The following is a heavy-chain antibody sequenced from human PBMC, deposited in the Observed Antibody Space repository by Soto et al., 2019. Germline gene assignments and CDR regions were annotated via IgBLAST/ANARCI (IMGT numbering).Heavy chain of an antibody. Sequence: SETLSLTCAVSGGSISSGGYSWSWIRQPPGKGLEWIGYIYHSGSTYYNPSLKSRVTISVDRSKNQFSLKLSSVTAADTAVYYCASSPGYSSYYYYGMDVWGQGTTVTVSS. J-gene: IGHJ6*02. CDR1: GGSISSGGYS. CDR3: ASSPGYSSYYYYGMDV. V-gene: IGHV4-30-2*01. CDR2: IYHSGST. D-gene: IGHD6-13*01.